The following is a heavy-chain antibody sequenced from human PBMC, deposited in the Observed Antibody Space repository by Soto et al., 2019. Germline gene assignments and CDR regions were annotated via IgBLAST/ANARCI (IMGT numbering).Heavy chain of an antibody. D-gene: IGHD1-26*01. J-gene: IGHJ3*01. CDR3: ARWEEDAFDF. CDR2: ISSSGSPI. Sequence: EVQLVESGGGLVQPGGSLRLSCAASGFTFSSYSMHWVRQAAGKGLEWVSYISSSGSPIYYADSVKGRFTISRDNAKNSLYLQMNSLRDEDTAVYYCARWEEDAFDFWCQGTMVTVSS. CDR1: GFTFSSYS. V-gene: IGHV3-48*02.